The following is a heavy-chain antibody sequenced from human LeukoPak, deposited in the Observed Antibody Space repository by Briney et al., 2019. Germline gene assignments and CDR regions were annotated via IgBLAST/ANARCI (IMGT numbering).Heavy chain of an antibody. CDR1: GGSFSGCY. D-gene: IGHD2-8*01. CDR2: INHSGST. J-gene: IGHJ5*02. Sequence: PSETLSLTCAVYGGSFSGCYWSWIRQPPGKGLEWIGEINHSGSTNYNPSLKSRVTISVDTSKNQFSLKLSSVTAADTAVYYCARLRYCTNGVCPWGQGTLVTVSS. V-gene: IGHV4-34*01. CDR3: ARLRYCTNGVCP.